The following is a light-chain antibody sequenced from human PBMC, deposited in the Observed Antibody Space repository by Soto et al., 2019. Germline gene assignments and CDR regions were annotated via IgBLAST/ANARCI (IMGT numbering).Light chain of an antibody. CDR2: LTS. Sequence: DIVMTQSPLSLPVTPGEPASISCRSSQSLLHSNGYNYLDWYLQKPVQSPQLLIYLTSNLASGVPDRFSGSGSGTDFTLKISRVEAEDVGVYYCMQALQTPWTFGQGTKVEIK. CDR3: MQALQTPWT. J-gene: IGKJ1*01. V-gene: IGKV2-28*01. CDR1: QSLLHSNGYNY.